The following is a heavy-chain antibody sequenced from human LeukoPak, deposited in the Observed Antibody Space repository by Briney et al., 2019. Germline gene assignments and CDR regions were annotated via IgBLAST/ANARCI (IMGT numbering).Heavy chain of an antibody. V-gene: IGHV1-46*01. CDR3: AAGYCSGGSCYPYYYYGMDV. Sequence: ASVKVSCKASGYTFTSYYMHWVRQAPGQGLEWMGIINPSGGSTSYAQKFQGRVTMTRDTSTSTVYMELSSLRSEDTAVYYCAAGYCSGGSCYPYYYYGMDVWGQGTTVTVSS. CDR2: INPSGGST. CDR1: GYTFTSYY. J-gene: IGHJ6*02. D-gene: IGHD2-15*01.